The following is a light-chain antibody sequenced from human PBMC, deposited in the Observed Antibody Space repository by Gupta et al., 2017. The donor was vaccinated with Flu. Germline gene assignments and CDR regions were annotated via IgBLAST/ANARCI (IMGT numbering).Light chain of an antibody. CDR1: QSVSSR. CDR2: DIS. V-gene: IGKV3-15*01. CDR3: QKYHHWPPLT. Sequence: EVVMTQSPATLSVSPGETVTLPCRASQSVSSRLALYQQKPGQSPRLLIYDISARATGIPARFSGSGSGTEFTLTISSLQSEDFAVYYCQKYHHWPPLTFGGGTKVEIK. J-gene: IGKJ4*01.